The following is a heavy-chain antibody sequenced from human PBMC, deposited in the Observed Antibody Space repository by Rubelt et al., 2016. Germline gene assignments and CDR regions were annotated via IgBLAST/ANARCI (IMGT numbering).Heavy chain of an antibody. Sequence: GKGLEWVSYISSSSSTIYYADSVKGRFTISRDNAKNSLSLQLNSLRDEDTAVYYCARGYYDSSGYYPYYFDYWGQGTLVTVSS. V-gene: IGHV3-48*02. CDR2: ISSSSSTI. D-gene: IGHD3-22*01. CDR3: ARGYYDSSGYYPYYFDY. J-gene: IGHJ4*02.